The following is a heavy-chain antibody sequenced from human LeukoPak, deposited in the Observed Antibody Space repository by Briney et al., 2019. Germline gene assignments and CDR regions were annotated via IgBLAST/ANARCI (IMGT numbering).Heavy chain of an antibody. CDR3: ARDLGTIWFGEVADAFDI. V-gene: IGHV4-59*01. CDR2: IYYSGST. D-gene: IGHD3-10*01. J-gene: IGHJ3*02. CDR1: GGSISSYY. Sequence: PSETLSLTCTVSGGSISSYYWSWIRQPPGKGLEWIGYIYYSGSTNYNPSLKSRVTISVDTSKNQFSLKLSSVTAADTAVYYCARDLGTIWFGEVADAFDIWGQGTMVTVSS.